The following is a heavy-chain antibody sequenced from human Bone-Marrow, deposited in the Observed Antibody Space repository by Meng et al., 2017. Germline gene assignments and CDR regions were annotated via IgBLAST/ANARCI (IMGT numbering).Heavy chain of an antibody. Sequence: QVQLQQWGAGLLEPSETLSLTCAVYGGSFSGYYCSWIRQPPGKGVEWIGEINHSGGTNYNPSLKSRVTMSVDTSKNQFSLELSSVTAADTAVYYCARRAAAAVAGRPFDPWGQGTLVTVSS. D-gene: IGHD6-19*01. CDR2: INHSGGT. CDR3: ARRAAAAVAGRPFDP. J-gene: IGHJ5*02. V-gene: IGHV4-34*02. CDR1: GGSFSGYY.